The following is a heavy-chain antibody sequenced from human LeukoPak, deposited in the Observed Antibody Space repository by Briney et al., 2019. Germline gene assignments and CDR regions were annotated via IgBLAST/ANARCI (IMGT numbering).Heavy chain of an antibody. CDR1: GGSISSSSNY. D-gene: IGHD3-22*01. Sequence: SETLSLTCTVSGGSISSSSNYWSWIRQPAGKGLEWIGRIYTSGSTNYNPSLTSRVTMSVDTSKKQFSLKLSSVTAADTAVYYCARDSSGSPYYYYYYMDVWGKGTTVTVSS. J-gene: IGHJ6*03. V-gene: IGHV4-61*02. CDR3: ARDSSGSPYYYYYYMDV. CDR2: IYTSGST.